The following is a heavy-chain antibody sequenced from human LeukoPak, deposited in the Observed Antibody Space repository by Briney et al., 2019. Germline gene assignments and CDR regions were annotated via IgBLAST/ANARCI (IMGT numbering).Heavy chain of an antibody. J-gene: IGHJ5*02. Sequence: PGGSLRLSCAASGFTFSSFGVHWVRQAPGKGLEWVAFIRYDGGNKHYGDSVKGRFTISRDNSRNTLYLQMNSLRAEDTAVYYCAKDLSSYCSAGSCYPNWLDPWGQGTPVTVSS. V-gene: IGHV3-30*02. CDR3: AKDLSSYCSAGSCYPNWLDP. CDR1: GFTFSSFG. CDR2: IRYDGGNK. D-gene: IGHD2-15*01.